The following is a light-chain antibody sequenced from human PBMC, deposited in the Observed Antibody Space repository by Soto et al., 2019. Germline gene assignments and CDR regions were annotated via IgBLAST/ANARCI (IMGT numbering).Light chain of an antibody. CDR1: QDISRY. CDR3: QLLNTYPLT. CDR2: VAS. Sequence: DIQLTQSPSFVSASVGDRVTITCRASQDISRYLAWYQQKPGQAPKLLIHVASTLQSGVPSRFSGSGSGTDFTLTISRLQPEDFATYYCQLLNTYPLTFGGGTKMEIK. V-gene: IGKV1-9*01. J-gene: IGKJ4*01.